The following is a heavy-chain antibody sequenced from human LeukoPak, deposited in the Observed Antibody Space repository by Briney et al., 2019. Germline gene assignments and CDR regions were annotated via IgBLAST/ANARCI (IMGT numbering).Heavy chain of an antibody. CDR2: IRYDGSNK. D-gene: IGHD3-3*01. J-gene: IGHJ6*03. CDR3: AKDGGDPHYYYYYYMDV. V-gene: IGHV3-30*02. CDR1: GFTFSSYG. Sequence: PGGSLRLSCAASGFTFSSYGMHWVRQAPGTGLEWVAFIRYDGSNKYYADSVKGRFTISRDNSKNTLYLQMNSLRAEDTAVYYCAKDGGDPHYYYYYYMDVWGKGTTVTISS.